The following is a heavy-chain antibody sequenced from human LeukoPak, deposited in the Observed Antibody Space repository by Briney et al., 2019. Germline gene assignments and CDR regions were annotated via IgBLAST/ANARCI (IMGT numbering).Heavy chain of an antibody. CDR1: GDSTSSYY. V-gene: IGHV4-59*08. J-gene: IGHJ3*02. CDR3: ARHVTISGPYDASDI. CDR2: IYCSGGT. D-gene: IGHD5-24*01. Sequence: SETLSLTCTVSGDSTSSYYWSWIRQPPGKGLEWIGYIYCSGGTDYNPPLKSRVTISVDTSKNQFSLKLRSVTAADTAVYYCARHVTISGPYDASDIWGQGTMVTVSP.